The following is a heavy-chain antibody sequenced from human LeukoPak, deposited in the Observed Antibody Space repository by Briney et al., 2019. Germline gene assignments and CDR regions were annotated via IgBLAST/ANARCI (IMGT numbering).Heavy chain of an antibody. CDR3: ARALAVAGNYYYGMDV. V-gene: IGHV1-18*01. CDR1: GYTFTSYG. Sequence: EASVKVSCKASGYTFTSYGISWVRQAPGQGLEWMGWISAYNGNTNYAQKLQGRVTMTTDTSTSTAYMELRSLRSDDTAVYYCARALAVAGNYYYGMDVWGQGTTVTVSS. CDR2: ISAYNGNT. J-gene: IGHJ6*02. D-gene: IGHD6-19*01.